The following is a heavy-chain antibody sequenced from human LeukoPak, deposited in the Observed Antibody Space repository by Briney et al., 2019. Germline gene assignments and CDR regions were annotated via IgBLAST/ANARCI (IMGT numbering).Heavy chain of an antibody. J-gene: IGHJ4*02. CDR2: ISPNGVIT. D-gene: IGHD5-24*01. Sequence: GGSLRLSCAASGFTFSSYEMNWVRQAPGKGLEWVSGISPNGVITYYADSVKGRFTISRDNSKGTVYLQMNSLRPEDTAVYYCAKDDAWLQYGNWGRGTLVTVSS. V-gene: IGHV3-23*01. CDR3: AKDDAWLQYGN. CDR1: GFTFSSYE.